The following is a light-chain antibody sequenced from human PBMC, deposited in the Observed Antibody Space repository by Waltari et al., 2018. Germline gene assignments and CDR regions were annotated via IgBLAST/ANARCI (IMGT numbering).Light chain of an antibody. CDR2: AAS. CDR1: QGISSN. CDR3: QQLSIYPYT. Sequence: IQLTQSPSSLSASVGDRVTIPCRASQGISSNLAWDQQKPGKAPALLIFAASTLQSGVPSRFSGSGSGTDFTLTISSLQPEDFATYYCQQLSIYPYTFGQGTKLEIE. V-gene: IGKV1-9*01. J-gene: IGKJ2*01.